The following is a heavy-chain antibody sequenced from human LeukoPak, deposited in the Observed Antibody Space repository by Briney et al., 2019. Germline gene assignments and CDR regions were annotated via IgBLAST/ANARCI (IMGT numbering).Heavy chain of an antibody. V-gene: IGHV3-11*01. CDR1: GFMFSDYY. D-gene: IGHD1-26*01. CDR2: ISNSGGSPI. CDR3: ARVRGSYAFDY. J-gene: IGHJ4*02. Sequence: GGSLRLSCAASGFMFSDYYMSWMRQAPGKGQEWVSYISNSGGSPIYNADSVKGRFTISRDNAKNSLYLQMNSLRAEDTAVYYCARVRGSYAFDYWGQGTLVTVSS.